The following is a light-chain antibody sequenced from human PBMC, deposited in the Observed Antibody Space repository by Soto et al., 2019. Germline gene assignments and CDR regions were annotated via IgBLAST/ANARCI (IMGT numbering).Light chain of an antibody. CDR1: QGVLYSSINNNY. J-gene: IGKJ4*01. CDR2: WAS. CDR3: QQYYSTTPT. V-gene: IGKV4-1*01. Sequence: DIVMSQSPDSLAVSLGERATINCKSSQGVLYSSINNNYLAWYQQKPGQPPKLLIYWASTRESGVPDRFSGSGSGTDFTLTISSLQAEDVAVYYCQQYYSTTPTFGGGTKVEIK.